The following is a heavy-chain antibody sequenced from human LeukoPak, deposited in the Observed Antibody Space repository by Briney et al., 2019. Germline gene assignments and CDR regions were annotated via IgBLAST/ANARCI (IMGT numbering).Heavy chain of an antibody. J-gene: IGHJ6*02. CDR3: ARDVGHISYYYYGMDV. D-gene: IGHD1-26*01. CDR1: GFTFSSYS. CDR2: ISSSSSYI. Sequence: PGGSLRLSCAASGFTFSSYSMNWVRQAPGKGLEWVSSISSSSSYIYYADSVKGRFTISNAKNSLYLQMNSLRAEDTAVYYCARDVGHISYYYYGMDVWGQGTTVTVSS. V-gene: IGHV3-21*01.